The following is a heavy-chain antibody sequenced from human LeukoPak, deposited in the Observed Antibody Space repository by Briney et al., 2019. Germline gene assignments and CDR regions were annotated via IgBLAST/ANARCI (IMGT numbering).Heavy chain of an antibody. Sequence: RSSETLSLTCTVSGGSISSYYWSWIRQPAGKGLEWIGRIYTSGSTNYNPSLKSRVTMPVDTSKNQFSLEVTSVTAADTAMYFCARSVAGYFDYWGQGTLVTVSS. CDR3: ARSVAGYFDY. D-gene: IGHD6-19*01. J-gene: IGHJ4*02. CDR2: IYTSGST. V-gene: IGHV4-4*07. CDR1: GGSISSYY.